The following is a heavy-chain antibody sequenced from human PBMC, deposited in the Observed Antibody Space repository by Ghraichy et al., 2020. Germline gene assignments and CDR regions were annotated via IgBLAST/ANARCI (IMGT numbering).Heavy chain of an antibody. CDR1: GDSVSSNSAA. V-gene: IGHV6-1*01. Sequence: SQTLSLTCAISGDSVSSNSAAWNWIRQSPSRGLEWLGRTYYRSKWYNDYAVSVKSRITINPDTSKNQFSLQLNSVTPEDTAVYYCARDRDRYCSGGSCSPYYFDYWGQGTLVTVSS. D-gene: IGHD2-15*01. J-gene: IGHJ4*02. CDR2: TYYRSKWYN. CDR3: ARDRDRYCSGGSCSPYYFDY.